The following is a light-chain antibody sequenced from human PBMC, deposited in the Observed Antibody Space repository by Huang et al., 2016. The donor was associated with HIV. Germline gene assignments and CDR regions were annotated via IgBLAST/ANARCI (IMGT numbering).Light chain of an antibody. J-gene: IGKJ2*01. CDR1: QSITTW. V-gene: IGKV1-5*03. Sequence: DIQMTQSPSTLSASVGDRVTITCRASQSITTWLACYQQKPGKAPKLLISKASNLQNGVPSRVRGSGSGTEFTLTISGLQPDDFATYYCQQLNSYSYTFGQWTKVELK. CDR3: QQLNSYSYT. CDR2: KAS.